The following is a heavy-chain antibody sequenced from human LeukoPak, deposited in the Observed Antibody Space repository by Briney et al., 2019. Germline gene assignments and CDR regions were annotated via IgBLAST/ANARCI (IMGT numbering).Heavy chain of an antibody. CDR1: GFTFSNYW. CDR2: IYSAGST. CDR3: ARDSPSTTFDY. J-gene: IGHJ4*02. D-gene: IGHD1-1*01. Sequence: GGSLRLSCAASGFTFSNYWMSWVRQAPGKGLEWVSVIYSAGSTYYADSVKGRFTISRDNSKNTLYLQMNSLRAEDTAVYYCARDSPSTTFDYWGQGTLVTVSS. V-gene: IGHV3-53*01.